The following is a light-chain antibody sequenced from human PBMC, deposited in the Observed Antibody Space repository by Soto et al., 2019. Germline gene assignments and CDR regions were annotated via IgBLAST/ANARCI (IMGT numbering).Light chain of an antibody. CDR2: VAS. Sequence: EIQITQSPSSMSASVGERVTIICRASQSIGRFLNWHQQKPGKAPNVLINVASTLRSGVPSRFSGSGSGTDFNLTINSLQPEDFATYVCQQSFTTPLTFGGGTKVDIK. J-gene: IGKJ4*01. V-gene: IGKV1-39*01. CDR3: QQSFTTPLT. CDR1: QSIGRF.